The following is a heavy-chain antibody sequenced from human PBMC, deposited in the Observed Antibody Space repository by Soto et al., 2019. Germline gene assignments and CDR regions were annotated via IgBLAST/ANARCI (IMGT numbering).Heavy chain of an antibody. CDR3: TRGLGQTGNYYYYYMDV. Sequence: SLRLSCTASGFTFGDYAMSWFRQAPGKGLEWVGFIRSKAYGGTTEYAASVKGRFTISRDDSKSIAYLQMNSLKTEDTAVYYCTRGLGQTGNYYYYYMDVWGKGTTVTVS. CDR2: IRSKAYGGTT. CDR1: GFTFGDYA. V-gene: IGHV3-49*03. J-gene: IGHJ6*03. D-gene: IGHD3-9*01.